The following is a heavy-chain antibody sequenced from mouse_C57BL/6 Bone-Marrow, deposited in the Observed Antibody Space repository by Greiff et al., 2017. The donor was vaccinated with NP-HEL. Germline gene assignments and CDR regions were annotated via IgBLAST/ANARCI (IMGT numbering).Heavy chain of an antibody. V-gene: IGHV1-82*01. D-gene: IGHD1-1*01. CDR3: AHYDGSRRGYFDV. Sequence: QVQLQQSGPELVKPGASVKISCKASGYAFSSSWMNWVKQRPGKGLEWIGRIYPGDGDTNYNGKFKGKATLTADKSSSTAYMQLSSLTSEDSAVYFCAHYDGSRRGYFDVWGTGTTVTVSS. J-gene: IGHJ1*03. CDR2: IYPGDGDT. CDR1: GYAFSSSW.